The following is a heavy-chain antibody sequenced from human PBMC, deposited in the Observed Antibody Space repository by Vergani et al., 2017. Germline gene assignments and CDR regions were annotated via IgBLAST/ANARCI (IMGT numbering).Heavy chain of an antibody. CDR1: GYTFTSYW. D-gene: IGHD3-16*01. V-gene: IGHV5-51*01. CDR2: IFPGDSDT. J-gene: IGHJ4*02. CDR3: TGGPSPYYLDH. Sequence: DVQLVQSGAEVKKPGESLKISCKGSGYTFTSYWIGWVRQMPGKGPEWMAVIFPGDSDTRYSPSFQGQVTISVDNAARTAYMQWSSLKASDTAIYYCTGGPSPYYLDHWGQGTLVTVSS.